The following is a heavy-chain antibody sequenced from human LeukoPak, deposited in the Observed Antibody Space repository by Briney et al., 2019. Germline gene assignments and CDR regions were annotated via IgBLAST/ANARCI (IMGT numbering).Heavy chain of an antibody. J-gene: IGHJ4*02. CDR3: RVYCSGGSCYGRGVYFDY. V-gene: IGHV3-23*01. CDR2: ISGSGGST. D-gene: IGHD2-15*01. Sequence: GGSLRLSCAASGFTFSTYGMSWVRQAPGKGLEWVSAISGSGGSTYYADSVKGRFTISRDNSKNTLYPQMNSLRAEDTAVYYCRVYCSGGSCYGRGVYFDYWGQGTLVTVSS. CDR1: GFTFSTYG.